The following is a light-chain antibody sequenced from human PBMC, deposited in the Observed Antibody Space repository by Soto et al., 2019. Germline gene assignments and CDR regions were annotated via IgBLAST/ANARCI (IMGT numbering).Light chain of an antibody. CDR1: SSDVGGYNY. CDR2: DVS. V-gene: IGLV2-14*01. CDR3: SSYITSNTRQTV. J-gene: IGLJ1*01. Sequence: QSALTQPASVSGSPGQSITISCTGTSSDVGGYNYVSWYQQHPGKAPKFMIYDVSNRPSGVSNRFSGSKSGNTASLTISGLQAEYEADYYCSSYITSNTRQTVFGTGTQISGL.